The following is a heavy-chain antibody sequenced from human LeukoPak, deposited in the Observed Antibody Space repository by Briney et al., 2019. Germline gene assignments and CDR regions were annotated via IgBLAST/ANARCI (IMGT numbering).Heavy chain of an antibody. CDR2: IIPIFGTA. Sequence: SVKVSCKASGGTFSSYAISWVRQAPGQGLEWMGGIIPIFGTANYAQKSQGRVTITADESTSTAYMELSSLRSEDTAVYYCARDMWTRDSSGYPLDYWGQGTLVTVSS. CDR1: GGTFSSYA. CDR3: ARDMWTRDSSGYPLDY. D-gene: IGHD3-22*01. V-gene: IGHV1-69*01. J-gene: IGHJ4*02.